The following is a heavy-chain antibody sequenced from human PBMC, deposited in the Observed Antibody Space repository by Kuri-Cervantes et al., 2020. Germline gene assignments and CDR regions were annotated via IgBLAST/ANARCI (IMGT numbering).Heavy chain of an antibody. D-gene: IGHD3-3*01. Sequence: GGSLRLSCAASGFTFSDYYMSWIRQAPGKGLEWVSYISSSGSTIYYADSVKGRFTNSRDNAKNSLYLQMNSLRAEDTAVYYCARKAKTRQDDFWSGYYDDGPTFDYWGQGTLVTVSS. J-gene: IGHJ4*02. V-gene: IGHV3-11*01. CDR2: ISSSGSTI. CDR3: ARKAKTRQDDFWSGYYDDGPTFDY. CDR1: GFTFSDYY.